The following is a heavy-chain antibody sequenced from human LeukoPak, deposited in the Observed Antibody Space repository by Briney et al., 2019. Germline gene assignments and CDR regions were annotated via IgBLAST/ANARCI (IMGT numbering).Heavy chain of an antibody. Sequence: SETLSLTCTVSGGSISSYYWSWLRQPPGKGLEWIGYIYYSGSTNYNPSLKSRVTISVDTSKNQFSLKLSSVTAADTAVYYCARDIVGALDYWGQGTLVTVSS. D-gene: IGHD1-26*01. V-gene: IGHV4-59*01. CDR3: ARDIVGALDY. CDR2: IYYSGST. J-gene: IGHJ4*02. CDR1: GGSISSYY.